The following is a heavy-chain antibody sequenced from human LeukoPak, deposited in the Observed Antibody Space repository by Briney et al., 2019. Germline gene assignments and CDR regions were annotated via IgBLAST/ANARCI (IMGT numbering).Heavy chain of an antibody. D-gene: IGHD2/OR15-2a*01. J-gene: IGHJ6*03. Sequence: GGSLRLSCAASGFTFSSYWMHWVRQAPGKGLVWVSRINSDGSSTSYADSVKGRFTISRDNAKNTLYLQMNSLRAEDTAVYYCARDNVFHFYYYYMVVWGKGTTVTVSS. CDR2: INSDGSST. CDR3: ARDNVFHFYYYYMVV. V-gene: IGHV3-74*01. CDR1: GFTFSSYW.